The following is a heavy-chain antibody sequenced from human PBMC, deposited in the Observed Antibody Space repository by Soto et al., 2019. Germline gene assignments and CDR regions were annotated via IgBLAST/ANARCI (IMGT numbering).Heavy chain of an antibody. CDR1: GAPITINY. D-gene: IGHD2-15*01. J-gene: IGHJ4*01. CDR3: VRVAGGPYDH. CDR2: IYYSGST. Sequence: PSETLSLTCTVSGAPITINYWSWIRHAPGKGLEWIGYIYYSGSTTYNPSLKSRVTMSADTSKDQFSLKLNSVTAADTAVYYCVRVAGGPYDHWGDVILVTVSS. V-gene: IGHV4-59*01.